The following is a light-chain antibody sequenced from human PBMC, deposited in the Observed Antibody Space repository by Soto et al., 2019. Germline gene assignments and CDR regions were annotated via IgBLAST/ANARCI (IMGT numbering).Light chain of an antibody. CDR3: LVWDSSIGV. CDR2: RDS. CDR1: NIGSKR. J-gene: IGLJ1*01. V-gene: IGLV3-21*04. Sequence: SYELTQPPSVSVAPGKTARITCGGNNIGSKRVHWYQQKPGQAPVLVIYRDSDRPSGIPERFSGSNSGNTATLTISRVEAGDEADYYCLVWDSSIGVFGTGTKLTVL.